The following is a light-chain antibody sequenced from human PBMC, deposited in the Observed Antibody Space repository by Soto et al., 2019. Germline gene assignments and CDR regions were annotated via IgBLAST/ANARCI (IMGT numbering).Light chain of an antibody. Sequence: EIVMTQSPATLSVSPGERVTLSCTARQSVSGNLAWYQQKPGQPPRLLIFGATTRAPDVHARFSGSGSATEITLTINNLQSRDSAVYYCQKYNEWPETCGPGTKGDIK. CDR1: QSVSGN. CDR3: QKYNEWPET. CDR2: GAT. V-gene: IGKV3-15*01. J-gene: IGKJ1*01.